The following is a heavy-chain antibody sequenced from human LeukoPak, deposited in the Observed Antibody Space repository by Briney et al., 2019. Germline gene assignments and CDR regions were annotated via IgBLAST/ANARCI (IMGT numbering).Heavy chain of an antibody. Sequence: SETLSLTCTVSGVSISSSNSYWGWIRQPPGKGLEWIGSIYYSGSTYYNPSLKSRVTISVDTSKNQFSLKLNSVTAADTAVYYCVHLSSGSYSYYYYMDVWGKGTTVTVSS. CDR1: GVSISSSNSY. CDR3: VHLSSGSYSYYYYMDV. V-gene: IGHV4-39*07. D-gene: IGHD1-26*01. J-gene: IGHJ6*03. CDR2: IYYSGST.